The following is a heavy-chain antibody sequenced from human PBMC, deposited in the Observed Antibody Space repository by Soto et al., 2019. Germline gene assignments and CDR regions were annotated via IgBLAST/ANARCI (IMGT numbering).Heavy chain of an antibody. CDR1: GFTFDDYA. CDR2: ISWNSGSI. CDR3: AKDNSSSWYGIWGFDH. D-gene: IGHD6-13*01. J-gene: IGHJ4*02. V-gene: IGHV3-9*01. Sequence: EVQLVESGGGLVQPGRSLRLSCAASGFTFDDYAMHWVRQAPGKGLEWVSGISWNSGSIGYADSVKGRFTISRDNAKNSLYLQMNSLRAEDTALYYCAKDNSSSWYGIWGFDHWGQGTLVTVSS.